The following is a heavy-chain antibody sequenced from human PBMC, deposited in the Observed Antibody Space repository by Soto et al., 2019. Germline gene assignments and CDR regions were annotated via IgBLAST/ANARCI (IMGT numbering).Heavy chain of an antibody. CDR3: ARLNITISSYGGMDV. CDR1: GYSFTSYW. D-gene: IGHD3-3*01. J-gene: IGHJ6*02. V-gene: IGHV5-51*01. Sequence: GSLKISCKGSGYSFTSYWIGWVRQMPGKGLEWMGIIYPGDSDTRYSPSFQGQVTISADKSISTAYLQWSSLKASDTAMYYCARLNITISSYGGMDVWGQGTTVTVSS. CDR2: IYPGDSDT.